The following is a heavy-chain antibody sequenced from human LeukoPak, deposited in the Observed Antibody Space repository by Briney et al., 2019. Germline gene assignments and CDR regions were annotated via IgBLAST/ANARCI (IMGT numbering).Heavy chain of an antibody. V-gene: IGHV3-74*01. CDR1: GFTFSGYW. Sequence: GGSLRLSCAASGFTFSGYWMHWVRQAPGKGLVWVSRINSDGSSTTYADSVKGRFTISRDNAKNTLYLQMNSLRAEDTAVYYCVRGGGYSYGPGDHWGRGTPVTVSS. CDR3: VRGGGYSYGPGDH. CDR2: INSDGSST. J-gene: IGHJ4*02. D-gene: IGHD5-18*01.